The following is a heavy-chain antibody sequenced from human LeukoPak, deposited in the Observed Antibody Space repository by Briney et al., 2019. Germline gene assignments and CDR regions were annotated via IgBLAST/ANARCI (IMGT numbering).Heavy chain of an antibody. CDR1: AFTFSSYS. CDR3: ARDFGRWFIDY. V-gene: IGHV3-21*01. Sequence: PGGSLRLSCAASAFTFSSYSMNWVRQAPGKGLEWVSFISTSSSYIHYADSVKGRFTISRDNAKNSLYLQMNSLRAEDTAVYYCARDFGRWFIDYWGQGTLVTVSS. CDR2: ISTSSSYI. D-gene: IGHD4-23*01. J-gene: IGHJ4*02.